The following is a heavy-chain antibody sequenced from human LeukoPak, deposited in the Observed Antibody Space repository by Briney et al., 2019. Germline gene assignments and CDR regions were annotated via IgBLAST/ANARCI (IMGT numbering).Heavy chain of an antibody. CDR3: ARDRGGSWYSQYYFDY. J-gene: IGHJ4*02. CDR2: IYYSGST. V-gene: IGHV4-30-4*02. CDR1: GGSISSGDYY. Sequence: SDTLSLTCTVSGGSISSGDYYWSWIPQPPGKGLEGIGYIYYSGSTYYNPALKSRVTISVDTSKNQFSLKLSSVTAADTAVYYCARDRGGSWYSQYYFDYWGQGTLVTVSS. D-gene: IGHD2-15*01.